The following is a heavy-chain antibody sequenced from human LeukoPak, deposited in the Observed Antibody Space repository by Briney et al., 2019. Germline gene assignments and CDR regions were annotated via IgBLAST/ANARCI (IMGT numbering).Heavy chain of an antibody. J-gene: IGHJ6*02. V-gene: IGHV4-4*02. CDR2: IYHSGST. CDR3: ARNGYSSSWYRSYYYYYGMDV. D-gene: IGHD6-13*01. Sequence: SGTLSLTCAVSGGSISSSNWWSWVRQPPGKGLKWIGEIYHSGSTNYNPSLKSRVTISVDKSKNQFSLKLSSVTAADTAVYYCARNGYSSSWYRSYYYYYGMDVWGQGTAVTVSS. CDR1: GGSISSSNW.